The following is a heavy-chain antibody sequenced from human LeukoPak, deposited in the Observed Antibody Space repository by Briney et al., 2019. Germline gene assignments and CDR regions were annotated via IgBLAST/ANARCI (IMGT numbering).Heavy chain of an antibody. CDR1: GFTFSSYA. CDR3: AKARWWTDYGDYFDY. D-gene: IGHD4-17*01. V-gene: IGHV3-23*01. Sequence: GGSLRLSCAASGFTFSSYAMSWVRQAPGKGLEWVSAISGSGGSTYYADSVKGRFTISRDNSKNTLYLQMNSLRAEDTAVYYCAKARWWTDYGDYFDYWGQGTLVTVSS. J-gene: IGHJ4*02. CDR2: ISGSGGST.